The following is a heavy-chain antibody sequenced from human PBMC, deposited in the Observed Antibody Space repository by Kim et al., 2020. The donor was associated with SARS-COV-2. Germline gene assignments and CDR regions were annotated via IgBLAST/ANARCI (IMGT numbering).Heavy chain of an antibody. CDR3: ARDMAHGVGSTGNY. J-gene: IGHJ4*02. V-gene: IGHV1-46*01. Sequence: AQKLQGRVTMTRDTSTSTVYMELSSLRSEDKAVYYCARDMAHGVGSTGNYWGQGTLVTVSS. D-gene: IGHD1-26*01.